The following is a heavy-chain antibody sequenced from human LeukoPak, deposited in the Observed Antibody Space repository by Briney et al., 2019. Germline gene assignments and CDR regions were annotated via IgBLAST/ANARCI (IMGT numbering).Heavy chain of an antibody. CDR1: GGSISSYY. Sequence: PSETLSLICTVSGGSISSYYWSWIRQPPGKGLEWIGYIYYSGSTNYNPSLKSRVTISVDTSKNQFSLKLSSVTAADTAVYYCARHSRRYSRDWFDPWGQGTLVTVSS. D-gene: IGHD3-22*01. CDR3: ARHSRRYSRDWFDP. V-gene: IGHV4-59*01. J-gene: IGHJ5*02. CDR2: IYYSGST.